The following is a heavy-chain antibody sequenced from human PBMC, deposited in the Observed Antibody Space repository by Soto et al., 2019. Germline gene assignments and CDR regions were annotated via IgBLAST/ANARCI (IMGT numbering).Heavy chain of an antibody. CDR2: IWYDGSNK. CDR3: ARDQRVRLRSIPGV. D-gene: IGHD6-25*01. V-gene: IGHV3-33*01. Sequence: QVQLVESGGGVVQPGRSLRLSCAASGFTFSSYGMHWVRQAPGKGLEWVAVIWYDGSNKYYADSVKGRFTISRDNSKNTLYLQMNSLRAEDTAVYYCARDQRVRLRSIPGVWGQGTTVTVSS. J-gene: IGHJ6*02. CDR1: GFTFSSYG.